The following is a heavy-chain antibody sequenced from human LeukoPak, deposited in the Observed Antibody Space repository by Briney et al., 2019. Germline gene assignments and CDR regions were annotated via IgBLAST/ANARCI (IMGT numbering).Heavy chain of an antibody. D-gene: IGHD6-6*01. CDR3: ARYGDRSYYFDY. V-gene: IGHV4-34*01. Sequence: SETLSLTCAVYGGSFSGYYWSWIRQPPGKGLEWIGEINHSGSTNYNPSLKSRVTISVDTSENQFSLKLSSVTAADTAVYYCARYGDRSYYFDYWGQGTLVTVSS. J-gene: IGHJ4*02. CDR1: GGSFSGYY. CDR2: INHSGST.